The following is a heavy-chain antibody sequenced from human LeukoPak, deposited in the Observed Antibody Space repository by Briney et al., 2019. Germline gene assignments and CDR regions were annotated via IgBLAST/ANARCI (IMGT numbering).Heavy chain of an antibody. CDR3: ARDLSRVVPAAIIHY. CDR2: ISAYNGNT. Sequence: ASVKVSCKASGYTFTSYGISWVRQAPGQGLEWMGWISAYNGNTNYAQKLQGRVTMTTDTSTSTAYMELRSLRSDDTAVYYCARDLSRVVPAAIIHYWGQGTLVTVSS. V-gene: IGHV1-18*01. D-gene: IGHD2-2*01. J-gene: IGHJ4*02. CDR1: GYTFTSYG.